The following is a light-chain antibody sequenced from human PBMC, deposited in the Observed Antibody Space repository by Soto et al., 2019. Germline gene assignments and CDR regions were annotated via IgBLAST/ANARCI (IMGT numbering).Light chain of an antibody. Sequence: EIVLTQSPGTLSLSPGERATLSCRASQSVSSSSLAWYQQKPGQAPWLLIYGASSRATGIPDRFSGSGSGTDFTLTISRLESEDFAVYYCQQYGNSPLTFGQGTKVEIK. CDR1: QSVSSSS. CDR2: GAS. CDR3: QQYGNSPLT. V-gene: IGKV3-20*01. J-gene: IGKJ1*01.